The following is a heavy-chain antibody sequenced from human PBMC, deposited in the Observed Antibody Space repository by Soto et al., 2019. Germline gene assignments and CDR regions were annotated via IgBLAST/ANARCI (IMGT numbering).Heavy chain of an antibody. CDR1: GFTFSSYA. CDR2: IRGSGGST. V-gene: IGHV3-23*01. D-gene: IGHD6-19*01. Sequence: EVQLLESGGGLVQPGGSLRLSCAASGFTFSSYAMSWVRQAPGKGLEWVSAIRGSGGSTYYADSVKGRFTISSDNSKNTLYLHMNSLRAENTAVYYCAKIPSGLQWLVFEFDYWGQGTLVTVSS. J-gene: IGHJ4*02. CDR3: AKIPSGLQWLVFEFDY.